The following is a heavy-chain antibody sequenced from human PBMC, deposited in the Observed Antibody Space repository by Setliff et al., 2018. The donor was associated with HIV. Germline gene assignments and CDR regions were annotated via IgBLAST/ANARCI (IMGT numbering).Heavy chain of an antibody. Sequence: SETLSLTCTVSGGSISSTTYWWGWIRQPPGKGLEWIGTIYYNGNTFYDPSLKSRVTISIDTSKNQFSLKLTSVAAADTAVYYCSKRPGYGYPFHIWGQGTMVTVSS. CDR2: IYYNGNT. J-gene: IGHJ3*02. V-gene: IGHV4-39*01. CDR1: GGSISSTTYW. CDR3: SKRPGYGYPFHI. D-gene: IGHD5-18*01.